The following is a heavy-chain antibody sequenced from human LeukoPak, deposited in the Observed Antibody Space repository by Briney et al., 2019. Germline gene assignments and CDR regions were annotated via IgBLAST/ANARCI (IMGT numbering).Heavy chain of an antibody. D-gene: IGHD5-24*01. CDR1: GGSISSYY. CDR2: ISYSGST. Sequence: PSETLSLTCTVSGGSISSYYWSWIRQPPGKGLEWIGYISYSGSTNYNPSLKSRVTISPDTSKNQFSLKLSSVTAADTAVYYCARDRPRGEGYNYFDYWGQGILVTVSS. J-gene: IGHJ4*02. CDR3: ARDRPRGEGYNYFDY. V-gene: IGHV4-59*12.